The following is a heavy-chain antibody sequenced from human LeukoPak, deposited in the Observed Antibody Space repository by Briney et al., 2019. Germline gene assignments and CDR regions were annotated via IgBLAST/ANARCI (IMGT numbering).Heavy chain of an antibody. J-gene: IGHJ5*02. CDR1: GYTFTGYY. CDR3: AAGGRVVPAAIVPNWFDP. V-gene: IGHV1-2*02. D-gene: IGHD2-2*01. CDR2: INPNSGGT. Sequence: ASVKVSCKASGYTFTGYYMHWVRQAPGQGLEWMGWINPNSGGTNYAQKFQGRVTMTRDTSISTAYMELSRLRSDDTAVYYCAAGGRVVPAAIVPNWFDPWGQGTLVTVSS.